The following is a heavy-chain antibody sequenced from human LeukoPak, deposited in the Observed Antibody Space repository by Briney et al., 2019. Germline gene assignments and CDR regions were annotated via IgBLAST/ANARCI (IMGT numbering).Heavy chain of an antibody. Sequence: GRSLRLSCAASGFTFSSYGMHWVRQAPGKGLEWVAVISYDGSYKYYADSVKGRFTISRDNSKNTLYLQMNSLRAEDTAVYYCAKVGDYGDYALDYWGQGTLVAVSS. CDR3: AKVGDYGDYALDY. V-gene: IGHV3-30*18. J-gene: IGHJ4*02. CDR1: GFTFSSYG. D-gene: IGHD4-17*01. CDR2: ISYDGSYK.